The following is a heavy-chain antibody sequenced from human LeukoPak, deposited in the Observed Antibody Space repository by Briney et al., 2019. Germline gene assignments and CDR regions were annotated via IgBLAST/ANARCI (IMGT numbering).Heavy chain of an antibody. CDR3: ARGCSSTSCDPYYYYAMDV. V-gene: IGHV4-59*01. CDR2: IYYSGST. J-gene: IGHJ6*02. Sequence: SETLSLTCTVSGGSISSYYWNWIRQPPGKALEWIGYIYYSGSTNYNPSLKSRVTISVDTSKNQFSLKLSSVTAADAAVYYCARGCSSTSCDPYYYYAMDVWAQGPTVTVS. CDR1: GGSISSYY. D-gene: IGHD2-2*01.